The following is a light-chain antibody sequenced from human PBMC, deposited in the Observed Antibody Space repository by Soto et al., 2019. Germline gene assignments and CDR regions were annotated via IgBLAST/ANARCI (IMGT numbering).Light chain of an antibody. V-gene: IGKV4-1*01. Sequence: DIVMTQSPDSLAVSLGERVTINCKSSQTVLYSPNNMNYLAWYHQKPGQPPTLLLYWASTRETGVPDRFSGSGSGTDFTPTTSRLPAEAVAVYYCQQFLSPPPTFGGGTKVEIK. CDR2: WAS. CDR1: QTVLYSPNNMNY. J-gene: IGKJ4*01. CDR3: QQFLSPPPT.